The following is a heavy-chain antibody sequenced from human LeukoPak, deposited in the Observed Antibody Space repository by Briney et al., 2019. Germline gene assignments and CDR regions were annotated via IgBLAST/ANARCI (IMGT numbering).Heavy chain of an antibody. CDR2: INHSGST. D-gene: IGHD2-2*01. Sequence: WETLSLTCAVYGGSFSGYYWSRIRQPPGKGLEWIGEINHSGSTNYNPSLKSRVTISVDTSKNQFSLKLSSVTAADTAVYYCARVVVAPSYRYYCYGMDVWGQGTTVTVSS. CDR1: GGSFSGYY. J-gene: IGHJ6*02. V-gene: IGHV4-34*01. CDR3: ARVVVAPSYRYYCYGMDV.